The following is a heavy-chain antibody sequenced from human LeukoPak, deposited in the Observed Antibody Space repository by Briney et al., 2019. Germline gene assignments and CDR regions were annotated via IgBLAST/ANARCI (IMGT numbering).Heavy chain of an antibody. V-gene: IGHV1-3*01. J-gene: IGHJ4*02. CDR2: INAGNGNT. Sequence: ASVKVSCKASGYTFTSHAMHWVRQAPGQRLEWMGWINAGNGNTKYSQKFQGRVTITRDTSASTAYMELSSLRSEDTAVYYCASGAAGMRTFDYWGQGTLVTVSS. CDR1: GYTFTSHA. D-gene: IGHD6-13*01. CDR3: ASGAAGMRTFDY.